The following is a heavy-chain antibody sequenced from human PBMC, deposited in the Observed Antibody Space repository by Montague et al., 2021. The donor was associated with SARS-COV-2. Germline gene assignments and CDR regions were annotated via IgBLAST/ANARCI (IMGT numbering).Heavy chain of an antibody. CDR1: GGSISSSSYY. V-gene: IGHV4-39*01. D-gene: IGHD2-2*01. CDR3: AGHLAISGPAAVSDY. CDR2: IHYSGIT. Sequence: SETLSLTCTVSGGSISSSSYYWGWIRQPPGKGLEWVGTIHYSGITYYNPSLKSRVTISVDTSRNQFSLKLSSVTAADTAIYYCAGHLAISGPAAVSDYWGQGTLVTVSS. J-gene: IGHJ4*02.